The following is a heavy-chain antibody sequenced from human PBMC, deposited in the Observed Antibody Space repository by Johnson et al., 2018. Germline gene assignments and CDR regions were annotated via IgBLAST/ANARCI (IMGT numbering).Heavy chain of an antibody. J-gene: IGHJ6*02. D-gene: IGHD1-14*01. CDR1: GYTFTSYY. CDR3: ARGPTSEGMDV. V-gene: IGHV1-46*01. CDR2: INPSGGST. Sequence: VQLLESGAEVKKPGASVKVSCKASGYTFTSYYMHWVRQAPGQGLEWMGIINPSGGSTSYAQKFQGRVTMTRDTSTSTGYMERSSLRSEDTAVYYCARGPTSEGMDVWGQGTTVTVSS.